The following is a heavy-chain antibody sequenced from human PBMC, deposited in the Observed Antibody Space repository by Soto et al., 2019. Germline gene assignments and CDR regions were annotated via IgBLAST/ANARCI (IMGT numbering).Heavy chain of an antibody. V-gene: IGHV1-18*01. CDR3: ARDPRNILSAVVAATLVYFPH. CDR1: GYTFTSYG. D-gene: IGHD2-15*01. CDR2: ISAYNGNT. Sequence: ASVKVSCKASGYTFTSYGISWVRQAPGQGLEWMGWISAYNGNTNYAQKLQGRVTMTTDTSTSTAYMELRSLRSDDTAVYYCARDPRNILSAVVAATLVYFPHWGQGTLVTVSS. J-gene: IGHJ1*01.